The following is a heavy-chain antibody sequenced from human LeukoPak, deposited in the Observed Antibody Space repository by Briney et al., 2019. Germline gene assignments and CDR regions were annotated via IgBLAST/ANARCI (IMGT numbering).Heavy chain of an antibody. CDR3: ARQREEGCSSTSCYPFDP. D-gene: IGHD2-2*01. CDR1: GGSISSYY. V-gene: IGHV4-59*08. J-gene: IGHJ5*02. CDR2: IYYSGST. Sequence: SETLSLTCTVSGGSISSYYWSWIRQPPGKGLEWIGSIYYSGSTNYNPSLKSRVTISVDTSKNQFSLKLSSVTAADTAVYYCARQREEGCSSTSCYPFDPWGQGTLVTVSS.